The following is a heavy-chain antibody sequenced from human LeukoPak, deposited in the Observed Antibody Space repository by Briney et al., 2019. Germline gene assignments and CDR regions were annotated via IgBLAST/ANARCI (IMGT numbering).Heavy chain of an antibody. CDR1: GGTFSSYA. V-gene: IGHV1-69*13. Sequence: ASVKVSCKASGGTFSSYAISWVRQAPGQGLEWMGGIIPIFGTANYAQKFQGRVTITADESTSTAYMELSSLRSEDTAVYYCARATVEMATNYYYYMDVWGKGTTVTVSS. CDR2: IIPIFGTA. J-gene: IGHJ6*03. D-gene: IGHD5-24*01. CDR3: ARATVEMATNYYYYMDV.